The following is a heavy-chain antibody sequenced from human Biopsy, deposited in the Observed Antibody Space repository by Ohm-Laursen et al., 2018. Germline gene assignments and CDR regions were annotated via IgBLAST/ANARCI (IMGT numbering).Heavy chain of an antibody. CDR3: ARAKLEPVYYYYGMDV. CDR1: GYTFTSYG. D-gene: IGHD1-1*01. V-gene: IGHV1-18*01. Sequence: SSVKVSCKASGYTFTSYGISWVRQAPGQGLEWMGWINTENGNTIYAQNLQGRVTMTADTSTSTAYMEVTSLRSDDTAVYYCARAKLEPVYYYYGMDVWGQGTTVTVSS. J-gene: IGHJ6*02. CDR2: INTENGNT.